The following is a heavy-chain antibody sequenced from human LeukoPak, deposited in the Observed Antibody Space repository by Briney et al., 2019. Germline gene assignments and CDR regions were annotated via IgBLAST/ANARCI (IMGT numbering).Heavy chain of an antibody. J-gene: IGHJ4*02. CDR2: IGGTDGTT. D-gene: IGHD3-10*01. CDR1: GFTFRNYV. CDR3: TKRIDGAGSYYIDF. V-gene: IGHV3-23*01. Sequence: GGSLRLSCAASGFTFRNYVMNWVRQAPGKGLEWVSAIGGTDGTTFYAAFVKGRFTISRDNSRNTLYLQMNSLRAEDTPVYYCTKRIDGAGSYYIDFWGQGTVVTVSS.